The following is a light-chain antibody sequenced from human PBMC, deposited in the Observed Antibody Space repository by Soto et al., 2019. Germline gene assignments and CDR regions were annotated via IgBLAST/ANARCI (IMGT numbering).Light chain of an antibody. CDR2: AAS. CDR1: QGVNGW. CDR3: QQANGFPRT. V-gene: IGKV1-12*01. Sequence: DIQITQSPSSVSSSVGDRVTITCLSSQGVNGWLAWYQQKPGKAPKLLIYAASSLQSGVSSRFSGSGSGTDFTLTISSLQPEDFATYYCQQANGFPRTFGQGTKVDIK. J-gene: IGKJ1*01.